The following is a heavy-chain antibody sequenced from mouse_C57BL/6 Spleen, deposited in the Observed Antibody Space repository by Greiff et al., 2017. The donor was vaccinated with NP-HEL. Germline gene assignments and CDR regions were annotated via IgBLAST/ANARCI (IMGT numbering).Heavy chain of an antibody. J-gene: IGHJ2*01. V-gene: IGHV5-16*01. CDR2: INYDGSST. D-gene: IGHD3-2*02. CDR3: ARVDSSGYVGY. Sequence: EVQLVESEGGLVQPGSSMKLSCTASGFTFSDYYMAWVRQVPEKGLEWVANINYDGSSTYYLDSLKSRFIISRDNAKNILYLQMSSLKSEDTATYYCARVDSSGYVGYWGQGTTLTVSS. CDR1: GFTFSDYY.